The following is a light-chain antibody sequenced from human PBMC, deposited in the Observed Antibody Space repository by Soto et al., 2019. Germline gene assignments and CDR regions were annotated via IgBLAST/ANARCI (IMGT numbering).Light chain of an antibody. CDR2: GAS. V-gene: IGKV3-20*01. Sequence: EIVLTQSPGTLSLSPGERATLSCRASQSVSSSFLACYQQKPGQAPRLLIYGASSRATGIPDRFSGSGSGTDFTLTISRLEPEDFAVYYCQQYDNSPWTFGQGTKVEIK. CDR3: QQYDNSPWT. J-gene: IGKJ1*01. CDR1: QSVSSSF.